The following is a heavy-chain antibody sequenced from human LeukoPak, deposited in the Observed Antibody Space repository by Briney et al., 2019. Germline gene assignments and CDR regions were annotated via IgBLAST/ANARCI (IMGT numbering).Heavy chain of an antibody. D-gene: IGHD3-16*02. V-gene: IGHV3-21*01. J-gene: IGHJ3*02. Sequence: GGSLRLSCAASGLTVSKNYMSWVRQAPGKGLEWVSSITGSSSYIYYADSVKGRFTISRHNAKNSLYLQMNSLRAEDTAVYYCARVPAGVIGMKDAFDIWGQGTMVTVSS. CDR3: ARVPAGVIGMKDAFDI. CDR1: GLTVSKNY. CDR2: ITGSSSYI.